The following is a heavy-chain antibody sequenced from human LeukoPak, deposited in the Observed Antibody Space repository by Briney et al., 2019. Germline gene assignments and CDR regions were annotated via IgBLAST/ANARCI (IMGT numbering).Heavy chain of an antibody. CDR1: GGSISSYY. CDR3: ARHADYDSSGSFDF. V-gene: IGHV4-59*08. D-gene: IGHD3-22*01. CDR2: IYYSGST. Sequence: SETLSLTCTVSGGSISSYYWSWIRQPPGKGLEWIGYIYYSGSTNYNPSLKSRVTISVDTSKNQFSLKLSSVTAADTAVYYCARHADYDSSGSFDFWGQGTLVTVSS. J-gene: IGHJ4*02.